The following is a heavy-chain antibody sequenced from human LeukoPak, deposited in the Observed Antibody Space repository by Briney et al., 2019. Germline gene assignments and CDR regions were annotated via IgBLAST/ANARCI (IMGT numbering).Heavy chain of an antibody. V-gene: IGHV4-39*07. CDR1: GGSISSSSYY. J-gene: IGHJ3*02. Sequence: SETLSLTCTVSGGSISSSSYYWGWIRQPPGKGLEWIESIYYSGSTYYNPSLKSRVTISVDTSKNQFSLKLSSVTAADTAVYYCARDPLSIEYSSLVRAFDIWGQGTMVTVSS. CDR2: IYYSGST. CDR3: ARDPLSIEYSSLVRAFDI. D-gene: IGHD6-6*01.